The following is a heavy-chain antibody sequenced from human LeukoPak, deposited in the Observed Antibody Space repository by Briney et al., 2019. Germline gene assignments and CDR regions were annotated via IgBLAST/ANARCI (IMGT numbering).Heavy chain of an antibody. Sequence: PGGSLRLSCAASGFTHSNYWMTWVRQAPGKGLEWVANIKPGGSEKYYVDSVKGRFTISRDNAKNSLYLQMNSLRAEDTAVYYCARDWGTTVTIDYWGQGTLVTVSS. V-gene: IGHV3-7*01. D-gene: IGHD4-17*01. J-gene: IGHJ4*02. CDR1: GFTHSNYW. CDR3: ARDWGTTVTIDY. CDR2: IKPGGSEK.